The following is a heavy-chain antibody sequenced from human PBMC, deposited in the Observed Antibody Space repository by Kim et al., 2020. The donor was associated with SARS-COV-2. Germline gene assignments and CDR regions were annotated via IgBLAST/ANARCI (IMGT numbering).Heavy chain of an antibody. CDR3: ARFFGTQLDS. CDR2: IWYDGSKK. Sequence: GGSLRLSCAASGSNFGSHHMHWVRQAPGKGLEWVAVIWYDGSKKYYADSMKGRFTISRDNSKNMLFLQMNSLRAEDTALYYCARFFGTQLDSWGQGFWSPS. V-gene: IGHV3-33*01. D-gene: IGHD3-10*01. CDR1: GSNFGSHH. J-gene: IGHJ5*01.